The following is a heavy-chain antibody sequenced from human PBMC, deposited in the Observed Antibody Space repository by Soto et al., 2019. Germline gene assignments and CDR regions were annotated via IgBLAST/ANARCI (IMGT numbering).Heavy chain of an antibody. CDR2: LHSGGDT. CDR1: GIPVSSNY. D-gene: IGHD3-10*01. V-gene: IGHV3-53*04. Sequence: EVQLVESRGGLVQPGGSLRLSCVASGIPVSSNYMTWVRQAPGKGLEWVSVLHSGGDTYYANSVKGRFTISRHDSTNTLFLQMNSLTAEDTAVYYCARDGPYYYASRMDVWGQGTTVTVSS. J-gene: IGHJ6*02. CDR3: ARDGPYYYASRMDV.